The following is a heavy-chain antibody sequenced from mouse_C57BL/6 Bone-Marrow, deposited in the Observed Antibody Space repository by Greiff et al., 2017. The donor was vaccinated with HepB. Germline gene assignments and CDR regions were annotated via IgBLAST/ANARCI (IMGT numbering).Heavy chain of an antibody. V-gene: IGHV5-12*01. Sequence: EVKLVESGGGLVQPGGSLKLSCAASGFTFSDYYMYWVRQTPEKRLEWVAYISNGGGSTYYPDTVKGRFTISRANAKNTLYLQMSRLKSEDTAMYYWARQRGQGDYFDYWGQGTTLTVSS. CDR3: ARQRGQGDYFDY. J-gene: IGHJ2*01. CDR2: ISNGGGST. D-gene: IGHD3-3*01. CDR1: GFTFSDYY.